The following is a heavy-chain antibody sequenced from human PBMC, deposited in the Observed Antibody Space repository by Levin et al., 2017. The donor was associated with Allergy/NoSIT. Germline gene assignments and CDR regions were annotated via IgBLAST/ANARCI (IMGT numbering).Heavy chain of an antibody. V-gene: IGHV3-23*01. CDR3: ARDRISVFWSGSSH. J-gene: IGHJ4*02. D-gene: IGHD3-3*01. CDR1: GFIFSNYG. Sequence: PGGSLRLSCAGSGFIFSNYGMSWVRQAPGKGLQWVAGISDSGSNTYYTDSVKGRFTISRDKSKNTLYLQMSSLRAEDTAVYYCARDRISVFWSGSSHWGQGTLVTVSS. CDR2: ISDSGSNT.